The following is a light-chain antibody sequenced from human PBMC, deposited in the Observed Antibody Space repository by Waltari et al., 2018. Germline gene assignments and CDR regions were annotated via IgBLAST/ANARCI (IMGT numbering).Light chain of an antibody. J-gene: IGLJ3*02. CDR2: GNI. V-gene: IGLV1-40*01. CDR1: SSNIGAGYD. Sequence: QSVLTQPPSVSGAPGQRVTISCTGSSSNIGAGYDVHWYQQLPGTAPQLLIYGNINRPSGVPDRFSGAKSGTSASLAITGLQAEDEADYYCQSYDNSLSGWVFGGGTKLTVL. CDR3: QSYDNSLSGWV.